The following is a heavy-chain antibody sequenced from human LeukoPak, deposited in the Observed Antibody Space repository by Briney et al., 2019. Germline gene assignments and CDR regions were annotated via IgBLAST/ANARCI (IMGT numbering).Heavy chain of an antibody. V-gene: IGHV3-7*01. CDR1: GFTFSSYW. D-gene: IGHD6-13*01. CDR3: ARRLWQQLVSEFDP. CDR2: IKQDGSEK. J-gene: IGHJ5*02. Sequence: GGSLRLSCAASGFTFSSYWMSWVRQAPGKGLEWVANIKQDGSEKYYVDSVKGRFTISRDNAENSLYLQMNSLRAEDTAVYYCARRLWQQLVSEFDPWGQGTLVTVSS.